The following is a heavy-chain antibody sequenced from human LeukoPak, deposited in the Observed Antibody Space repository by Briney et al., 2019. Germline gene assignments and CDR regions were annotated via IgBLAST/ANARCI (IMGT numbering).Heavy chain of an antibody. Sequence: GASVKVSCKASGYTFTSYAMHWVRQAPGQRLEWMGWINAGNGSTKYSQKFQGRVTITRDTSASTAYMELSSLRSEDTAVYYCARDRQMVRGVMGSFDIWGQGTMVTVSS. CDR3: ARDRQMVRGVMGSFDI. D-gene: IGHD3-10*01. CDR2: INAGNGST. V-gene: IGHV1-3*01. J-gene: IGHJ3*02. CDR1: GYTFTSYA.